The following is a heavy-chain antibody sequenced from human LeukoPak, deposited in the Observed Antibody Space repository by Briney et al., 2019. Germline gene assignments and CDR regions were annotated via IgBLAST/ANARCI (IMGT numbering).Heavy chain of an antibody. V-gene: IGHV4-38-2*01. CDR1: GYSISSGYY. D-gene: IGHD3-10*01. CDR3: ARHYGEGYMT. CDR2: IYHSGST. J-gene: IGHJ5*02. Sequence: SETLSLTCAVSGYSISSGYYWGWIRQPPGKGLEWIGSIYHSGSTYYNPSLKSRVTISADTSKNQFSLKLSSVTAADTAVYYCARHYGEGYMTWGQGTLVTVSS.